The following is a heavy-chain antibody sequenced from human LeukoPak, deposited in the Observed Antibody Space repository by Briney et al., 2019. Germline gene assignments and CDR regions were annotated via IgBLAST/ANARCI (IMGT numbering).Heavy chain of an antibody. CDR2: ISSSGSTI. D-gene: IGHD2-2*01. J-gene: IGHJ4*02. V-gene: IGHV3-48*04. CDR3: ARAFRLAMVDY. Sequence: GGSLRLSCAASGFTFSSYAMSWVRQAPGKGLEWVSYISSSGSTIYYADSVKGRFTISRDNAKNSLYLQMNSLRAEDTAVYYCARAFRLAMVDYWGQGTLVTVSS. CDR1: GFTFSSYA.